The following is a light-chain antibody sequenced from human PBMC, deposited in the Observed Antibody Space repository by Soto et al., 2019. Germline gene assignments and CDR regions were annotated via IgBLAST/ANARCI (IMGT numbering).Light chain of an antibody. CDR3: CSYVGSSTLM. CDR1: SSDVGSYNL. Sequence: QSALTQPASVFGSPGQSITISCTGTSSDVGSYNLVSWYQQHPGKAPKLLIYEGTKRPSGVSNRFSGSKSGNTASLTISGLQADDEADYYCCSYVGSSTLMFGGGTQLTVL. J-gene: IGLJ3*02. V-gene: IGLV2-23*01. CDR2: EGT.